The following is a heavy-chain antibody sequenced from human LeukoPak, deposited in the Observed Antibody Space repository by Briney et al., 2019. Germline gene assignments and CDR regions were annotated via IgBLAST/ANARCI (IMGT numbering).Heavy chain of an antibody. J-gene: IGHJ3*02. CDR2: ISSDGSRT. CDR3: ARPETQYSSGLDGFDI. D-gene: IGHD6-19*01. CDR1: GFTFSTYW. Sequence: GGSLRLSCAASGFTFSTYWMHWVRQAPGKGLVWVSRISSDGSRTTYADSVKGRFTISRDNAKNTLYLQMNSLRTEDTAVYYCARPETQYSSGLDGFDIWGQGTMVTVSS. V-gene: IGHV3-74*01.